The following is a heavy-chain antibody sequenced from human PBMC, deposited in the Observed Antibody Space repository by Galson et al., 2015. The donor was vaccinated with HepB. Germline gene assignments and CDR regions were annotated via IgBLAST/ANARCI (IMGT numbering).Heavy chain of an antibody. Sequence: QSGAEVKKPGESLKISCKGSGYSFTSYWIGWVRQMPGKGLEWMGIIYPGDSDTRYSPSFQGQVTISADKSISTAYLQWSSLKASDTAMYYCARHNVNIRDGYNQPVEYYFNYWGQGTLVTVSS. CDR1: GYSFTSYW. D-gene: IGHD5-24*01. CDR3: ARHNVNIRDGYNQPVEYYFNY. J-gene: IGHJ4*02. V-gene: IGHV5-51*01. CDR2: IYPGDSDT.